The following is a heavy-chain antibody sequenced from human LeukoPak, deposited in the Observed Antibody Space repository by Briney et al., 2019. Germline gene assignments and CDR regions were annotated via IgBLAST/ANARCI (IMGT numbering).Heavy chain of an antibody. V-gene: IGHV3-43*01. CDR1: ELTVTSNY. CDR3: AKDARYGYSGYARYYFDY. Sequence: GGSLRLSCAASELTVTSNYMSWVRQAPGKGLEWVSLISWDGGSTYYADSVKGRFTISRDNSKNSLYLQMNSLRTEDTALYYCAKDARYGYSGYARYYFDYWGQGTLVTVSS. J-gene: IGHJ4*02. CDR2: ISWDGGST. D-gene: IGHD5-12*01.